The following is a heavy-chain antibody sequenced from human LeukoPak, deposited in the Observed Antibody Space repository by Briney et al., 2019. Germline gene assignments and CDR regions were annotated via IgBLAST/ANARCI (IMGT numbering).Heavy chain of an antibody. CDR1: GFTFSSYN. CDR2: IRSKAYGGTT. D-gene: IGHD4-23*01. CDR3: TRLPGNYYYYYYMDV. V-gene: IGHV3-49*04. J-gene: IGHJ6*03. Sequence: GGSLRLSCAASGFTFSSYNMNWVRQAPGKGLEWVGFIRSKAYGGTTEYAASVKGRFTISRDDSKSIAYLQMDSLKTEDTAVYYCTRLPGNYYYYYYMDVWGKGTTVTISS.